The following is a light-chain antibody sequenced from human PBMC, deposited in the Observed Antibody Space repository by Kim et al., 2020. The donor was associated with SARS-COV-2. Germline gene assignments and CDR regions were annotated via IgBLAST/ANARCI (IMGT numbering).Light chain of an antibody. Sequence: PASISCSASQSLLHINGYNYLDWYLQKPGQAPQLLIYLGSNRASGVPDRFSGSGSGTDFTLKISRVEAEDVGVYYCMQALQTPLTFGGGTKVDIK. V-gene: IGKV2-28*01. CDR3: MQALQTPLT. J-gene: IGKJ4*01. CDR2: LGS. CDR1: QSLLHINGYNY.